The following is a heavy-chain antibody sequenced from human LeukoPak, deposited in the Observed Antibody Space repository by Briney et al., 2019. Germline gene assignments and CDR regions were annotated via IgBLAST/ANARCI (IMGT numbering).Heavy chain of an antibody. Sequence: GGSLRLSCAASGLTLSNAWMSWVRQAPGKGLEWPASISSSSSYIYFANSVRGRFTISRDNAKNSLYLQMNSLRAEDTAVYYCAKDSPSRTATTEVPVDYWGQGTLVTVSS. J-gene: IGHJ4*02. V-gene: IGHV3-21*01. D-gene: IGHD1/OR15-1a*01. CDR1: GLTLSNAW. CDR2: ISSSSSYI. CDR3: AKDSPSRTATTEVPVDY.